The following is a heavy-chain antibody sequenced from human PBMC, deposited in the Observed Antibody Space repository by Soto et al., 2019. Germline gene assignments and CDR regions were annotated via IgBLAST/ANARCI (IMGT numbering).Heavy chain of an antibody. CDR1: GFTFSSHW. CDR3: ATSMRHTLNP. J-gene: IGHJ5*02. D-gene: IGHD2-8*01. V-gene: IGHV3-7*01. Sequence: EVQVVESGGGLVQPGGSLRLSCAASGFTFSSHWMTWVRQVPGKGLEWVANINQDGSDQYYVDSVKGRFTISRDNAKNSLRLHMNSLRVEDTAVYYCATSMRHTLNPWGQGTLVTVSS. CDR2: INQDGSDQ.